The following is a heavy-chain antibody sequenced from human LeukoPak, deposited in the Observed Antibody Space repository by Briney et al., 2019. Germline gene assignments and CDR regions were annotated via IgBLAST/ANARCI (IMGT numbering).Heavy chain of an antibody. CDR1: GYTFRSYD. CDR3: ARDRDSSGWHVADY. J-gene: IGHJ4*02. V-gene: IGHV1-18*01. CDR2: ISPNNGNT. D-gene: IGHD6-19*01. Sequence: APVKVSCKASGYTFRSYDITWVRQAPGQGLQWMGSISPNNGNTNYAQKFQGRVTMTTDTPTSTAYMEMRSLRSDDTAVYYCARDRDSSGWHVADYWGQGTLVTVSS.